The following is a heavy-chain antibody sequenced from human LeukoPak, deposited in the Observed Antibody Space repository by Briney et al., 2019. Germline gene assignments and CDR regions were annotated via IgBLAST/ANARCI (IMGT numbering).Heavy chain of an antibody. J-gene: IGHJ2*01. CDR1: GYTFTSYG. Sequence: GASVKVSCKASGYTFTSYGISWVRQAPGQGLEWMGWINPNSGGTNYAQKFQGRVTMTRDTSISTAYMELSRLRSDDTAVYYCARGCRDVYSNYWYFDLWGRGTLVTVSS. D-gene: IGHD5-24*01. CDR3: ARGCRDVYSNYWYFDL. V-gene: IGHV1-2*02. CDR2: INPNSGGT.